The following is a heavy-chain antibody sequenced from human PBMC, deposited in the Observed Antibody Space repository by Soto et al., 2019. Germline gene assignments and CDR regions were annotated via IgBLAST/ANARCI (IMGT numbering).Heavy chain of an antibody. CDR2: INPSGGST. Sequence: ASVKVSCKASGYTFTSYYMHWVRQAPGQGLEWMGIINPSGGSTSYAQKFQGRVTMTRDTSTSTVYMELSSLRSEDTAVYYCASYPVGKIPAARNYYYYYGMDVWGQGTTVTVSS. CDR3: ASYPVGKIPAARNYYYYYGMDV. D-gene: IGHD2-2*01. CDR1: GYTFTSYY. V-gene: IGHV1-46*01. J-gene: IGHJ6*02.